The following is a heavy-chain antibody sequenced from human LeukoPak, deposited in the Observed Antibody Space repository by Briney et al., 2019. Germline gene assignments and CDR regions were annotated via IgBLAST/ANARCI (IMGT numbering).Heavy chain of an antibody. CDR3: ARQPELRYFDWSPQEDY. Sequence: SETLSLTCAVYGGSFSGYSWSWIRQPPGKGLEWIGEINHSGSTNYNPSLKSRVTISVDTSKNQFSLKLSSVTAADTAVYYCARQPELRYFDWSPQEDYWGQGTLVTVSS. D-gene: IGHD3-9*01. J-gene: IGHJ4*02. CDR1: GGSFSGYS. V-gene: IGHV4-34*01. CDR2: INHSGST.